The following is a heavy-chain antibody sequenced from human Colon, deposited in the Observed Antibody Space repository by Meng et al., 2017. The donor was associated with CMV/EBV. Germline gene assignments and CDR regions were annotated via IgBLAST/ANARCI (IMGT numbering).Heavy chain of an antibody. D-gene: IGHD2-2*01. Sequence: GESLKISCAASGFNFSNYWMSWVRQAPGKGLEWVANIKYDGSETHYVESLKGRITISRDNAKNSLYPQMNSLRAEDTAIYYCARDLAVVPAALYHSWLDPWGQGTLVTVSS. CDR2: IKYDGSET. V-gene: IGHV3-7*01. CDR1: GFNFSNYW. J-gene: IGHJ5*02. CDR3: ARDLAVVPAALYHSWLDP.